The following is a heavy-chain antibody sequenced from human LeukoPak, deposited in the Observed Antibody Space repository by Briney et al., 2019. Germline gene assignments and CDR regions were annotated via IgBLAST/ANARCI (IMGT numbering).Heavy chain of an antibody. CDR2: INHSGST. V-gene: IGHV4-34*01. CDR3: ARKPWSSKAVRFDP. D-gene: IGHD5-18*01. J-gene: IGHJ5*02. CDR1: GGSFSGYY. Sequence: SSETLSLTCVVYGGSFSGYYWSWIRQPPGKGLEWIGEINHSGSTNYNPSLKSRVTISVDTSKNQFSLKLSSVTAADTAVYYCARKPWSSKAVRFDPRGQGTLVTVSS.